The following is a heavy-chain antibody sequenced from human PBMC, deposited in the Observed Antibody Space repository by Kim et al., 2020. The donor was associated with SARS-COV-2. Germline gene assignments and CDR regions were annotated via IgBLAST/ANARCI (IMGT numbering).Heavy chain of an antibody. CDR3: ARDSRERFCGGDCYDDAFDI. Sequence: RFTISRDNSKNTLYLQMGSLRAEDMAVYYCARDSRERFCGGDCYDDAFDIWGQGTMVTVSS. V-gene: IGHV3-64*01. J-gene: IGHJ3*02. D-gene: IGHD2-21*02.